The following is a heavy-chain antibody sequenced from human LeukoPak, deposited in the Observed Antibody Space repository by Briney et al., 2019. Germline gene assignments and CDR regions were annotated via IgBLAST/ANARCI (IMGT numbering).Heavy chain of an antibody. J-gene: IGHJ3*02. CDR2: ISSSSTII. V-gene: IGHV3-48*03. Sequence: GGSLRLSCAASGLTFSSYELYWVRQAPGKGLEWISYISSSSTIIKYADSVRGRFTISRDDARESLYLQMSSLRADDTAIYYCGASRQYVGAFDIWGQGTLVTVSS. CDR3: GASRQYVGAFDI. CDR1: GLTFSSYE. D-gene: IGHD3-16*01.